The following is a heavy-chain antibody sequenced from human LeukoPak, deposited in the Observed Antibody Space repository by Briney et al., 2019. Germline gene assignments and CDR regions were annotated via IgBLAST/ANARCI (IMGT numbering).Heavy chain of an antibody. CDR2: IGSSGSTV. D-gene: IGHD4-23*01. J-gene: IGHJ3*02. CDR1: GFTFSSYE. V-gene: IGHV3-48*03. CDR3: ARDTLEYSNSPDALDT. Sequence: GGSLRLSCAASGFTFSSYEMNWVRQAPGKGLEGVSYIGSSGSTVYYADSVKGRFTISRDNAKNSLYMQMESLRDEDTAIYYCARDTLEYSNSPDALDTWGQGTMVTVSS.